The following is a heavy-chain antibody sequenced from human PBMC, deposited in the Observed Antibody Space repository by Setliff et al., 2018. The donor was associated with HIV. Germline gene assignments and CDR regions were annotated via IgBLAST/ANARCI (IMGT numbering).Heavy chain of an antibody. D-gene: IGHD2-15*01. CDR2: IYTSGST. J-gene: IGHJ4*02. CDR1: GDSISSYY. Sequence: PSETLSLTCTVSGDSISSYYWSWIRQPPGKGLEWIGYIYTSGSTNYNPSLKSRVTISVDTSKNHFSLKLSSVTAADTAVYYCARRAANGLFDYWGQGTLVTSPQ. V-gene: IGHV4-4*09. CDR3: ARRAANGLFDY.